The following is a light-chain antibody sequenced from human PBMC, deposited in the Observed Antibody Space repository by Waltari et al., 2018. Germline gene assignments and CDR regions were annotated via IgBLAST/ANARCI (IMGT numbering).Light chain of an antibody. V-gene: IGKV1-5*03. CDR1: QSISSW. CDR3: QQYSSFWT. Sequence: DIQMTQSPYTLSASVGDRVTINCRASQSISSWLAWFQQKQGKAPKLLIQKASSLESGVPSRFSGSGSGTEFTLTISSLQPDDFATYYCQQYSSFWTFGQGTKVEIK. CDR2: KAS. J-gene: IGKJ1*01.